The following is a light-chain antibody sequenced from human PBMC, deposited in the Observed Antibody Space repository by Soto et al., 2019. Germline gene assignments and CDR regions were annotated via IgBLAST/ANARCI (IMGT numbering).Light chain of an antibody. CDR3: QQYGSSPWT. V-gene: IGKV3-20*01. Sequence: EIVLTQSPGTLSLSPGERATLSCRASQSVSSSYLAWYQQKPGQAPRLLLYGASSRATGIPDRFSGSVSGPDFTLTISRLEPEDFAVYYCQQYGSSPWTFGQGTKVEIK. J-gene: IGKJ1*01. CDR2: GAS. CDR1: QSVSSSY.